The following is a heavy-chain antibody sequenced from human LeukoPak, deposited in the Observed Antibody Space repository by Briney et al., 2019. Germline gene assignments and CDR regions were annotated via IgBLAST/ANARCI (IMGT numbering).Heavy chain of an antibody. CDR3: AREGYSYGHDY. Sequence: SETLSLTCAVSGGSISSSNWWSWVRQPPGKGLEWIGEIYHSGSTNYNPSLKSRVTISVGKSKNQFSLKLSSVTAADTAVYYCAREGYSYGHDYWGQGTLVTVSS. V-gene: IGHV4-4*02. CDR1: GGSISSSNW. CDR2: IYHSGST. J-gene: IGHJ4*02. D-gene: IGHD5-18*01.